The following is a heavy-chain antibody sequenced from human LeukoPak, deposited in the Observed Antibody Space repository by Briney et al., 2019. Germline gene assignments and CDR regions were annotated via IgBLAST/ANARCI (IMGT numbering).Heavy chain of an antibody. CDR3: ARDVSGWYSAY. Sequence: GGSLRLSCAASGFTVDSNYLSWVRQAPGKGLEWVSTIYTGGNTYYAASVKGRFTISRDFSKNTVFLHMNSLRAEDTAMYYCARDVSGWYSAYWGQGTLVTVSS. V-gene: IGHV3-53*01. CDR2: IYTGGNT. D-gene: IGHD6-19*01. CDR1: GFTVDSNY. J-gene: IGHJ4*02.